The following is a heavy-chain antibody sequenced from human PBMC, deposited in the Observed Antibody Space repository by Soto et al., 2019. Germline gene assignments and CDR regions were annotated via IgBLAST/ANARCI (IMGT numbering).Heavy chain of an antibody. V-gene: IGHV6-1*01. CDR3: ARGVAGSGFDL. D-gene: IGHD6-19*01. Sequence: SQTLSLTCAISGDSVSSNTAAWNWIRSSPSRGLEWLGRTYYRSNWRHDYAVSVRSRVTVNPDTSKNHFSLQLNSVTPDDTAVYYCARGVAGSGFDLWGQGTLVTVSS. J-gene: IGHJ4*02. CDR1: GDSVSSNTAA. CDR2: TYYRSNWRH.